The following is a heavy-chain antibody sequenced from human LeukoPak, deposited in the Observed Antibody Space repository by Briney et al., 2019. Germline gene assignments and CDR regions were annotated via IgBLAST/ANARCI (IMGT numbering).Heavy chain of an antibody. D-gene: IGHD6-19*01. CDR2: INPNSGGT. V-gene: IGHV1-2*02. Sequence: ASVKVSCKACAYTFTSYYMHWVRQDPGQGLEWMGWINPNSGGTNYAQKFQGRVTMTRDTSISTAYMELSRLRSEDTAVYYCAAGSAVAGLDYWGQGTLVTVSS. CDR1: AYTFTSYY. J-gene: IGHJ4*02. CDR3: AAGSAVAGLDY.